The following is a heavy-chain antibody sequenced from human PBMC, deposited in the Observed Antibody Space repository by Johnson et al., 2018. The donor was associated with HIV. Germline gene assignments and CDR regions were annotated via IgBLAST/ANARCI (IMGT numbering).Heavy chain of an antibody. CDR1: GITFSDYA. CDR3: ARAGAVGFDAFDI. Sequence: QVQLVESGGGVVQPGRSLRLSCAASGITFSDYAMHWVRQAPGKGLEWVAVISYAGSNKYYADSVKGRFTISRDNSKNTLYLQMNSLRAEDTAVYYCARAGAVGFDAFDIWGQGTMVTVSS. CDR2: ISYAGSNK. J-gene: IGHJ3*02. V-gene: IGHV3-30-3*01. D-gene: IGHD6-19*01.